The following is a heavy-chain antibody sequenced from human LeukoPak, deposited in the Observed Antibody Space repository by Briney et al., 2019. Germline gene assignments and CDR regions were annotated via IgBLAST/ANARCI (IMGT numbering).Heavy chain of an antibody. CDR2: ISYDGKNK. CDR1: GFTFSDYA. Sequence: GGSLRLSCAASGFTFSDYAMHWVRLTPAKGLEGVAVISYDGKNKFYADSVKGRFTISRDNSRNTLYLQMNSLRAEDTAVYSRTRGPRPLRYCSGGSCPSYYSGMDVWGQGTTVTVSS. V-gene: IGHV3-30*04. D-gene: IGHD2-15*01. CDR3: TRGPRPLRYCSGGSCPSYYSGMDV. J-gene: IGHJ6*02.